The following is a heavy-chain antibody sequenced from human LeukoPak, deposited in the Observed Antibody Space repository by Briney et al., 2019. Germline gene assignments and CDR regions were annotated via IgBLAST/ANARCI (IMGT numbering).Heavy chain of an antibody. CDR1: GGSISSYYW. V-gene: IGHV2-5*08. CDR2: IYWDDDK. J-gene: IGHJ4*02. CDR3: AHYGGYYDSSGYYFDY. Sequence: TLSLTCTVSGGSISSYYWSWIRQPPGKALEWLALIYWDDDKRYSPSLKSRLTITKDTSKNQVVLTMTNMDPVDTATYYCAHYGGYYDSSGYYFDYWGQGTLVTVSS. D-gene: IGHD3-22*01.